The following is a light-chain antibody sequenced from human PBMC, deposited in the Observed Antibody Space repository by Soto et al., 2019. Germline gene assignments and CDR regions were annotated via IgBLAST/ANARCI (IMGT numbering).Light chain of an antibody. CDR2: DVT. Sequence: QSALTQPASVSGSPGQSITISCTGTSDDVGGYNYVSWYQQLPGKAPKLVIYDVTHRPSGVSNRFSGSRSGNTASLTISGLQAEDEADYYCTSITSGIIPHVLGTGTKLTVL. CDR3: TSITSGIIPHV. J-gene: IGLJ1*01. CDR1: SDDVGGYNY. V-gene: IGLV2-14*01.